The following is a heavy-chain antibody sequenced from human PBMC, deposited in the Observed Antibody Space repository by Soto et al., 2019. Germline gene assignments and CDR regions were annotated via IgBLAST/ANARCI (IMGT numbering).Heavy chain of an antibody. J-gene: IGHJ4*02. V-gene: IGHV4-30-2*01. CDR2: IYHSGST. CDR3: ARVPDY. CDR1: GGSISSGGYS. Sequence: QLQLQESGSGLVKPSQTLSLTCAVSGGSISSGGYSWSWIRQPPGKGLEWIGYIYHSGSTYYNPSXQXRVTTAVARSKHQFSLQLSSVTAADTAVYCARVPDYWGQGTLVPASS.